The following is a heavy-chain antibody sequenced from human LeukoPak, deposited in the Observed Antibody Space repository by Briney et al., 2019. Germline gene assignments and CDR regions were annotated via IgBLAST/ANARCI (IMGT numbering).Heavy chain of an antibody. CDR2: IYYSGAI. V-gene: IGHV4-59*12. CDR1: GDSMRSYF. Sequence: SSETLSLTCTVPGDSMRSYFWSWIRQPPGKGLEWIGYIYYSGAINYNPLLKSRVTISVDASKNQFSLKLRSVTAADTAVYYCARRSHYSTSSGASGWGQGTLVTVSS. J-gene: IGHJ4*02. CDR3: ARRSHYSTSSGASG. D-gene: IGHD6-6*01.